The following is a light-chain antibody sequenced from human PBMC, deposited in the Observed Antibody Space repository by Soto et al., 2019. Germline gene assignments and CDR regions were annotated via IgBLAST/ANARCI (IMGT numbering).Light chain of an antibody. CDR3: QQSYATLS. CDR2: TAS. V-gene: IGKV1-39*01. Sequence: DIQMTQSPSSLSASVGDRVTITCRASQSISTYLNWYQQKPGKAPMLLIYTASGLQGGVPSRFSGSASGTDFTLTISSLQPEDFANYYCQQSYATLSFDQGTRVEIK. CDR1: QSISTY. J-gene: IGKJ1*01.